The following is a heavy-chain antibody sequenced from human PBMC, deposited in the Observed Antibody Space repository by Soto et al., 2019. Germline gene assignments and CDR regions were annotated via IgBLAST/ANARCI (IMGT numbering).Heavy chain of an antibody. V-gene: IGHV2-5*01. J-gene: IGHJ4*02. D-gene: IGHD3-3*01. CDR1: GFSLRTSGVG. Sequence: ESGPTLVNPTQTLTLTCTFSGFSLRTSGVGVGWIRQPPGKALEWLALIHWNDDKRYRPSLKSRLTITKDTSKNQVVVTMTNMDPVDTATYYCAHSPSYYDFWSGYSRGFVYWGQGTLVTVSS. CDR2: IHWNDDK. CDR3: AHSPSYYDFWSGYSRGFVY.